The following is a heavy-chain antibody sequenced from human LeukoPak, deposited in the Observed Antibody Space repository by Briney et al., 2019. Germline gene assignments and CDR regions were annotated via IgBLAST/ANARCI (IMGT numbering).Heavy chain of an antibody. Sequence: SETLSLTCTVSGGSISSSSYYWGWIRQPPGKGLEWIGSIYYSGSTYYNSSLKSRVTISVDTSKNQFSLKLSSVTAADTAVYYCARLRLSIATGGPRNAFDIWGQGTMVTVSS. V-gene: IGHV4-39*01. CDR2: IYYSGST. D-gene: IGHD6-6*01. J-gene: IGHJ3*02. CDR1: GGSISSSSYY. CDR3: ARLRLSIATGGPRNAFDI.